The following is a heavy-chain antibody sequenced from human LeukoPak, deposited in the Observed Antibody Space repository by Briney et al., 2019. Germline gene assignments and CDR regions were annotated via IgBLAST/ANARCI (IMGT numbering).Heavy chain of an antibody. D-gene: IGHD3-16*01. CDR2: ISRSSSYT. J-gene: IGHJ6*03. Sequence: GGSLRLSCAASGFIFSSYSMNWVRQAPGKGLEWVSSISRSSSYTYYAESVKGRFTISRDNAKNSLYLQMNSLRAEDTAVYYCATLKRGQPHHYYQYMDVWGKGTTVTVSS. CDR1: GFIFSSYS. V-gene: IGHV3-21*01. CDR3: ATLKRGQPHHYYQYMDV.